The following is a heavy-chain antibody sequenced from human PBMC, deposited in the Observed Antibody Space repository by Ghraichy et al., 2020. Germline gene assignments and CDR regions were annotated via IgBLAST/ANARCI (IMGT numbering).Heavy chain of an antibody. CDR1: GFFI. CDR3: AKGDLLLSFGESTDDMDV. J-gene: IGHJ6*02. CDR2: LSGYGAST. V-gene: IGHV3-23*01. D-gene: IGHD3-10*01. Sequence: GGSLRLSCAVSGFFIWVRHAPGNGLASVSSLSGYGASTNHADSVMCRFTVTRDNSKNTLYLQMSSLRAEDTAVYYCAKGDLLLSFGESTDDMDVWGQGTTVTVSS.